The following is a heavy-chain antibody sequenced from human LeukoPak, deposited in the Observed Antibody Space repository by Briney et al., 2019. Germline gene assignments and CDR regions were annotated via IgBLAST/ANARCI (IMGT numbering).Heavy chain of an antibody. CDR3: ARPMTTVTTMNAFDI. Sequence: ASVKVSFKASGGTFSSYAISWVRQAPGQGLEWMGGIIPIFGTANYAQKFQGRVTITADESTSTAYMELSSLRSEDTAVYYCARPMTTVTTMNAFDIWGQGTMVTVSS. CDR2: IIPIFGTA. CDR1: GGTFSSYA. J-gene: IGHJ3*02. V-gene: IGHV1-69*13. D-gene: IGHD4-17*01.